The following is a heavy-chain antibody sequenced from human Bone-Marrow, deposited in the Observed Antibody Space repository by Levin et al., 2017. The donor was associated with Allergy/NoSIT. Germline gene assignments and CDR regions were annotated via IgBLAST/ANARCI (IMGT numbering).Heavy chain of an antibody. CDR1: GYIFTSYW. J-gene: IGHJ3*02. CDR2: IFPGDSDT. CDR3: ATLAEDDVHGSASALDDAIDS. V-gene: IGHV5-51*01. D-gene: IGHD3-10*01. Sequence: HGESLKISCKGSGYIFTSYWIVWVRQMPGNGLEWMGFIFPGDSDTRYSPSFQGQVTITVDTSISTAYLQRSTLKTSDTATYFCATLAEDDVHGSASALDDAIDSWGLGTLVIVSS.